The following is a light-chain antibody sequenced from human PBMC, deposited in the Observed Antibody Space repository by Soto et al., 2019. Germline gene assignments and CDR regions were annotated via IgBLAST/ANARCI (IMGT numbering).Light chain of an antibody. CDR2: DAS. V-gene: IGKV3-11*01. CDR1: QSVSSY. CDR3: QQRTNWPPFT. J-gene: IGKJ3*01. Sequence: DIVLTQSPATLSLSPGERSTLSCSSSQSVSSYLAWYQQKPGQAPRLLIYDASNRATGIPARFSGSGSGTDFTLTISSLEPEDFAVYYCQQRTNWPPFTFGPGTKVDI.